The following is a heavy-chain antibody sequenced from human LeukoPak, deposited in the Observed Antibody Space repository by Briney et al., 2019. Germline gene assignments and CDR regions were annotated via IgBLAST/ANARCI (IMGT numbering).Heavy chain of an antibody. J-gene: IGHJ4*02. CDR3: AKDLIWFGEQRGADPAY. V-gene: IGHV3-23*01. D-gene: IGHD3-10*01. CDR1: GFTFSSYA. CDR2: LTGGGGSI. Sequence: SGGSLRLSCAASGFTFSSYAMSWVRQAAGKGLEWVSALTGGGGSIYYADSVKGRFTISRDNSKNTLYLQMNSLRAADTAVYYCAKDLIWFGEQRGADPAYWGQGTLVTVSS.